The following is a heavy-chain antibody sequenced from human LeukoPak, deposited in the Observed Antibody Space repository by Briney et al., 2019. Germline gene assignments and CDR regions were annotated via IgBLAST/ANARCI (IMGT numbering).Heavy chain of an antibody. CDR1: GGTFSIYA. CDR2: IIPIFGTA. J-gene: IGHJ3*02. V-gene: IGHV1-69*13. Sequence: ASVKVSCKSSGGTFSIYAISWVRQAPGQGLEWMGGIIPIFGTANYAQKFQGRVTITADESTSTAYMELSSLRSEDTAVYYCARDRSYGLPNAFDIWGQGTMVTVSS. D-gene: IGHD5-18*01. CDR3: ARDRSYGLPNAFDI.